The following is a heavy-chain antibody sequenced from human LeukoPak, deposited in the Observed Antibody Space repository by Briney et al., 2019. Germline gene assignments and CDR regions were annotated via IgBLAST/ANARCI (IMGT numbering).Heavy chain of an antibody. Sequence: ASVKVSCKSSGYTFTGYYMHWVRQAPGQGLEWIGWINPNSGGTNYAQKFQGRVSMTRDTSFSKAYMELSRLRSDDTAVYYCARGLGNPDRYWGEGTLVTVSS. CDR1: GYTFTGYY. CDR2: INPNSGGT. V-gene: IGHV1-2*02. J-gene: IGHJ4*02. CDR3: ARGLGNPDRY.